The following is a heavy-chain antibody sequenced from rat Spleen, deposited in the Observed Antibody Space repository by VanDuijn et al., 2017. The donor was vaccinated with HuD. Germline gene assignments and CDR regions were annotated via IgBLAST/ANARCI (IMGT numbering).Heavy chain of an antibody. CDR1: GFTFSDFF. Sequence: EVQLVASDGGLVQPGRSLKLSCAASGFTFSDFFMAWVRQAPAQGLEWVATISYGDSSGHSSTYYRDSVKGRFTVSRDNAKNTLYLQLDSLRSEDTATYYCVRQDTSGYSNWFAYWGQGTLVTVSS. J-gene: IGHJ3*01. D-gene: IGHD4-3*01. CDR3: VRQDTSGYSNWFAY. V-gene: IGHV5-29*01. CDR2: ISYGDSSGHSST.